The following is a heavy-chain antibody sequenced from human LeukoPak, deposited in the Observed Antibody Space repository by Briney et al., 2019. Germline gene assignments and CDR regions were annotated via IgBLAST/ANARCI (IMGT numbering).Heavy chain of an antibody. J-gene: IGHJ4*02. CDR2: IYTSGST. CDR1: GGFISSYY. V-gene: IGHV4-4*07. Sequence: SETLSLTCTVSGGFISSYYWSWIRQPAGKGLEWIGRIYTSGSTNYNPSLKSRVTMSVDTSKNQFSLKLSSVTAADTAVYYCARDFGYSSSPYYFDYWGQGTLVTVSS. D-gene: IGHD6-13*01. CDR3: ARDFGYSSSPYYFDY.